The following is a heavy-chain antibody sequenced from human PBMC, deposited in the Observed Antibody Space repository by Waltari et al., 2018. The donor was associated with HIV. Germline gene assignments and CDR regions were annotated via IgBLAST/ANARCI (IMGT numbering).Heavy chain of an antibody. CDR3: TTLVFRGVRRFDY. J-gene: IGHJ4*02. D-gene: IGHD3-10*01. CDR2: LNTPVDSATP. Sequence: EVQLVESGGGLVKPGGSLRLSWAGSGFTFNTAWMSWVRQAPGKGLAGLCRLNTPVDSATPVYAVPVLGRFTISNDVSQDTLYLQMNSLNTDDTAVYYCTTLVFRGVRRFDYWGQGTLVTVSS. V-gene: IGHV3-15*01. CDR1: GFTFNTAW.